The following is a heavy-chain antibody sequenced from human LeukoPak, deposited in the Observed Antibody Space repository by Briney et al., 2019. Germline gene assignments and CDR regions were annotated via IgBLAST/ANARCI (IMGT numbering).Heavy chain of an antibody. Sequence: ASVKVSCKASGYTFTSYDINWARQAPGQGLEWMGIINPSGGSTSYAQKFQGRVTMTRDTSTSTVYMELSSLRSEDTAVYYCAREGQGELLFDYWGQGTLVTVSS. D-gene: IGHD1-26*01. CDR3: AREGQGELLFDY. V-gene: IGHV1-46*01. J-gene: IGHJ4*02. CDR2: INPSGGST. CDR1: GYTFTSYD.